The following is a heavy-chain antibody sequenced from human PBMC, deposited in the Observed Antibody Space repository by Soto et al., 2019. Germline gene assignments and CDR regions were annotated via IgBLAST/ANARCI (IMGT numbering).Heavy chain of an antibody. CDR2: IWYDGSLQ. V-gene: IGHV3-33*01. CDR3: TRGSGSNHAYFHH. Sequence: QVQLVESGGGVVQPGRSLRLSCAASGFTFSNSGMHWVRQAPGKGLEWVAVIWYDGSLQYYADSVKGRFTISRDDSKTTVYLQMNSLRADDTAVYYCTRGSGSNHAYFHHWFQGTLVTVSS. J-gene: IGHJ4*02. D-gene: IGHD3-3*01. CDR1: GFTFSNSG.